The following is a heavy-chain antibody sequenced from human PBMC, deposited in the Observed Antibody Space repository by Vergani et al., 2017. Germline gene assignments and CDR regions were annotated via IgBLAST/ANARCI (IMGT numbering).Heavy chain of an antibody. D-gene: IGHD3-3*01. CDR3: AREDPLYDFGGGGMDV. V-gene: IGHV3-33*01. CDR1: GFTFSSYG. J-gene: IGHJ6*02. Sequence: QVQLVESGGGVVQPGRSLRLSCAASGFTFSSYGMHWVRQAPGKGLDWVALIWYDGSNKYYANSVKGRFTISRDNSKNTLYLQMNSLRAEDTAVYYCAREDPLYDFGGGGMDVWGQGTTVTVSS. CDR2: IWYDGSNK.